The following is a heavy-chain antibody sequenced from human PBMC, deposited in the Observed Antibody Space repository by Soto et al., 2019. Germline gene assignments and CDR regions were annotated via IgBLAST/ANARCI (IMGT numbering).Heavy chain of an antibody. D-gene: IGHD3-9*01. CDR1: GFTFSSYA. CDR2: ISGSGGST. J-gene: IGHJ4*02. CDR3: AKDLSPYFDWGFYFDY. V-gene: IGHV3-23*01. Sequence: EVQLLESGGGLVQPGGSLRLSCAASGFTFSSYAMSWVRQAPGKGLEWVSAISGSGGSTYYADSVKGRFTISRDNSKNTRYLHMNSLRAEDTAAYYTAKDLSPYFDWGFYFDYWGQGTLVTVSS.